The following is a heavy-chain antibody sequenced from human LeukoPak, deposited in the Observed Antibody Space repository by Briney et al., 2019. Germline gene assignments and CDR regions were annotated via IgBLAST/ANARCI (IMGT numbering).Heavy chain of an antibody. D-gene: IGHD3-3*01. CDR2: IYYTGTT. CDR3: ARAIFGVAGFDP. V-gene: IGHV4-39*07. J-gene: IGHJ5*02. CDR1: GVSISSSTYY. Sequence: PSETLSLTCTVSGVSISSSTYYWGWIRQPPGKGLEWIGSIYYTGTTYYNPSLKSRVTISVDTSKNQFSLKLRSVTAADTAVYYCARAIFGVAGFDPWGQGTLVTVSS.